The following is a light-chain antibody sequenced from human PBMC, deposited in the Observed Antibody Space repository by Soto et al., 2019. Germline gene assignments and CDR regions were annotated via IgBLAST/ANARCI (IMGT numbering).Light chain of an antibody. Sequence: QSALTQPRSGSGSPGEAVTISCSGTSSDVGSYNYVSWYQQYPGKAPKVMIYDVSERPSEVPVRFSGSKSGNTASLTISGLQAEYEAEYFCGSYSGSDSLRFGGGTKLTVL. CDR3: GSYSGSDSLR. J-gene: IGLJ2*01. CDR1: SSDVGSYNY. CDR2: DVS. V-gene: IGLV2-11*01.